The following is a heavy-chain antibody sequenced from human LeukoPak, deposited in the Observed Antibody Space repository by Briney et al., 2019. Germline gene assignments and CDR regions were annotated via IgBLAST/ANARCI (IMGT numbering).Heavy chain of an antibody. CDR3: VKKGGNNGRYDYFDY. D-gene: IGHD4-23*01. J-gene: IGHJ4*02. Sequence: GGSLRLSCAASGFTFSSYWMHWVRQAPGKGLEWLAVVSSDETTKFYADSVKGQFTISRDNSKNTVYLQMDSLRTEDTAVYYCVKKGGNNGRYDYFDYWGQGTLVTVSS. CDR1: GFTFSSYW. V-gene: IGHV3-30*18. CDR2: VSSDETTK.